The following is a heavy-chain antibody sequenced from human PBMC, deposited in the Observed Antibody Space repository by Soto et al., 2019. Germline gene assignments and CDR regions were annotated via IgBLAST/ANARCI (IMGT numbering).Heavy chain of an antibody. J-gene: IGHJ6*04. CDR1: GGSISSGGYY. D-gene: IGHD3-3*01. V-gene: IGHV4-31*03. CDR3: ARVRELRFLEWPGTHYGMDV. CDR2: IYYSGST. Sequence: SETLSLTCTVSGGSISSGGYYWSWIRQHPGKGLEWIGYIYYSGSTYYNPSLKSRVTISVDTSKNQFSLKLSSVTAADTAVYYCARVRELRFLEWPGTHYGMDVWGKGTTVTVSS.